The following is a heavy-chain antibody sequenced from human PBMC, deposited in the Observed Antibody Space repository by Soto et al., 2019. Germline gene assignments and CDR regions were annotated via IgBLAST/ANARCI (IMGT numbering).Heavy chain of an antibody. Sequence: EVQLVESGGDLVQPGGSLRLSCAASGFTFSSSEMNWVRQAPGKGLEWVSYISSSGSTIYYADSVKGRFTISRDNARRSLYLQMSSLRAEYSAVYYCARGRIIPIWVQGTIVTVSS. V-gene: IGHV3-48*03. J-gene: IGHJ3*02. D-gene: IGHD3-16*01. CDR2: ISSSGSTI. CDR1: GFTFSSSE. CDR3: ARGRIIPI.